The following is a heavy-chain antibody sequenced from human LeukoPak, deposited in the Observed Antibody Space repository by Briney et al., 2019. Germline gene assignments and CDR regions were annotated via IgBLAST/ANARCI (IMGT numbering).Heavy chain of an antibody. CDR1: GYSFSSSW. CDR2: IYPGDSDT. Sequence: GGSLKISCRGSGYSFSSSWIGWVRQMPGKGLEWMGIIYPGDSDTRYSPSFQGQVTISADKSISTAYLQWSSLKASDTAMYYCVRPRFSAGTGAFDIWGQGTMVTVSS. CDR3: VRPRFSAGTGAFDI. D-gene: IGHD1/OR15-1a*01. J-gene: IGHJ3*02. V-gene: IGHV5-51*01.